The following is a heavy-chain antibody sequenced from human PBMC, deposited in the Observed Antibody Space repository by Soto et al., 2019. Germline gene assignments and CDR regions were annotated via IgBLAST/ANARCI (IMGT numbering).Heavy chain of an antibody. Sequence: VQLVQSGAEVKKPGASVKVSCKASGYTFTSYDINWVRQATGQGLEWMGWMNPNSGNTGYAQKFQGRVTMTRNTSISTAYMALSSLRSEDTAVYYCASLGYCTNGVCYTGNYYYYYMDVWGKGTTVTVSS. J-gene: IGHJ6*03. CDR1: GYTFTSYD. D-gene: IGHD2-8*01. CDR2: MNPNSGNT. CDR3: ASLGYCTNGVCYTGNYYYYYMDV. V-gene: IGHV1-8*01.